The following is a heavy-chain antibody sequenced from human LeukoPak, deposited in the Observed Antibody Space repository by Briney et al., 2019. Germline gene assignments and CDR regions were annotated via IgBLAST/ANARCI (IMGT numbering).Heavy chain of an antibody. Sequence: SETLSLTCTVSGGSISSSSYFWSWSRQPPGKGLEWIGYIYYSGSTNYNPSLKSRVTISVDTSKNQFSLKLSSVTAADTAVYYCARKELNRGSFFDIWGQGTMVTVSS. D-gene: IGHD1-7*01. CDR2: IYYSGST. CDR1: GGSISSSSYF. J-gene: IGHJ3*02. V-gene: IGHV4-61*01. CDR3: ARKELNRGSFFDI.